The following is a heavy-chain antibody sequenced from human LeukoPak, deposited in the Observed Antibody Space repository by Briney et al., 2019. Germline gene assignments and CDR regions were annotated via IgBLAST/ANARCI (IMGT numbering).Heavy chain of an antibody. D-gene: IGHD3-3*01. CDR1: GFTFSSYW. CDR2: IKQDGSEK. CDR3: AREMGRVWSGYFDAFDI. Sequence: GGSLRLSCAASGFTFSSYWMSWVRQAPGKGLEWVANIKQDGSEKYYVDSVKGRFTISRDNAKNSLYLQMNSLRAEDTAVYYCAREMGRVWSGYFDAFDIWGQGTMVTVSS. V-gene: IGHV3-7*01. J-gene: IGHJ3*02.